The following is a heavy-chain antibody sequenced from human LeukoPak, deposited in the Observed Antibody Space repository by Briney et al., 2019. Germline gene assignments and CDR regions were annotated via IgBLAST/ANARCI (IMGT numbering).Heavy chain of an antibody. CDR1: GGSISSSSYY. D-gene: IGHD6-19*01. J-gene: IGHJ3*02. CDR2: IYYSGST. CDR3: ARDRGSGWYDAFDI. V-gene: IGHV4-39*07. Sequence: PSETLSLTCTVSGGSISSSSYYWGWIRQPPGKGLEWIGSIYYSGSTYYNPSLKSRVTISVDTSKNQFSLKLSSVTAADTAVYYCARDRGSGWYDAFDIWGQGTMVTVSS.